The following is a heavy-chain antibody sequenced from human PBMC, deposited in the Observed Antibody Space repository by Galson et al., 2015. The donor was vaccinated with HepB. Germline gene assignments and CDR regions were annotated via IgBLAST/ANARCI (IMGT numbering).Heavy chain of an antibody. D-gene: IGHD3-10*01. CDR1: GFTFSSYA. CDR2: ISGSGGST. CDR3: AKDRLWFGELLPPYFQH. J-gene: IGHJ1*01. V-gene: IGHV3-23*01. Sequence: SLRLSCAASGFTFSSYAMSWVRQAPGKGLEWVSAISGSGGSTYYADSVKGRFTISRDNSKNTLYLQMNSLRAEDTAVYYCAKDRLWFGELLPPYFQHWGQGTLVTVSS.